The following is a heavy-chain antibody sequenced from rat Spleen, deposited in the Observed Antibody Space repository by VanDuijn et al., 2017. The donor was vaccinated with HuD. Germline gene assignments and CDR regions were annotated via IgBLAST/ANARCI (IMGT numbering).Heavy chain of an antibody. V-gene: IGHV2-43*01. D-gene: IGHD1-9*01. CDR2: IWSNGGT. CDR3: ARRGTMGITTPFDY. J-gene: IGHJ2*01. Sequence: QVQLKESGPGLVQPSQTLSLTCTVSGFSLTTYHVSWVRQPPGKGLEWMGVIWSNGGTDYNSPLKSRLSISRDTSKGQVFLKMNSLQTEDTAMYFCARRGTMGITTPFDYWGQGVMVTVS. CDR1: GFSLTTYH.